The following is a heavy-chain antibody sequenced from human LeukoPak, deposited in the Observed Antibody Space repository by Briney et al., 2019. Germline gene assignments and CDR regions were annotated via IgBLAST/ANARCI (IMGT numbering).Heavy chain of an antibody. V-gene: IGHV4-38-2*02. Sequence: SETLSLTCTVSGGSISSGYYWGWIRQPPGKGLVWIGSIYHSGSTYYNPSLKSRVTISVDTSKNQFSLKLSSVTAADTAVYYCARVVMVRGVSNWFDPWGQGTLVTVSS. CDR2: IYHSGST. CDR1: GGSISSGYY. CDR3: ARVVMVRGVSNWFDP. D-gene: IGHD3-10*01. J-gene: IGHJ5*02.